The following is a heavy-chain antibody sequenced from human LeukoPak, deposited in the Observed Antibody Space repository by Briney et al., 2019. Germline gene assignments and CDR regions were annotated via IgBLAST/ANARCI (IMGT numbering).Heavy chain of an antibody. Sequence: PGRSLRLSCAASGFTFSSYAMHWVRQAPGKGLEWVAVISYDGSNKYYADSVKGRFTISRDNSKNTLYLQMNSLRAEDTAVYYCARDRDCGSGVFDYWGQGTLVTVSS. CDR3: ARDRDCGSGVFDY. D-gene: IGHD3-10*01. CDR2: ISYDGSNK. J-gene: IGHJ4*02. CDR1: GFTFSSYA. V-gene: IGHV3-30-3*01.